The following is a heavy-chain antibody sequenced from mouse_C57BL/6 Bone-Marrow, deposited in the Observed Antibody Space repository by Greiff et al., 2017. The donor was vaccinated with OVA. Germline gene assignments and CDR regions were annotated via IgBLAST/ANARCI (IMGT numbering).Heavy chain of an antibody. V-gene: IGHV1-74*01. J-gene: IGHJ4*01. CDR1: GYTFTSYW. Sequence: VQLQQSGAELVKPGASVKVSCKASGYTFTSYWMHWVKQRPGQGLEWIGRIHPSDSVTNYNQKFKGKATLTVDKSSSTAYMQLSSLTSEDSAVYYGAIEGGLRRLYYYAMDYWGQGTSVTVSS. CDR2: IHPSDSVT. CDR3: AIEGGLRRLYYYAMDY. D-gene: IGHD2-4*01.